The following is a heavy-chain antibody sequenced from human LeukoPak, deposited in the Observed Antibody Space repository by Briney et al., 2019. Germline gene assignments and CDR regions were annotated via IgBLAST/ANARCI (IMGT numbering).Heavy chain of an antibody. Sequence: PSETLSLTCTVSGGSISTSSYYWGWIRQPPGKGLEWIGSIYYSGSTYYNPSLKSRVTISVDTSKNQFSLKLSSVTAADTAVYYCARGGLGPDFVFDYWGQGTLVTVSS. CDR1: GGSISTSSYY. J-gene: IGHJ4*02. CDR2: IYYSGST. D-gene: IGHD3-16*01. V-gene: IGHV4-39*01. CDR3: ARGGLGPDFVFDY.